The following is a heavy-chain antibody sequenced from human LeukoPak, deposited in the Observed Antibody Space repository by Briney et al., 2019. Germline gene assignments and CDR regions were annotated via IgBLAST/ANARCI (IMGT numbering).Heavy chain of an antibody. CDR1: GYTFSDFY. V-gene: IGHV1-2*02. CDR3: ARVRLADERAWAY. Sequence: GAPVKVSCKASGYTFSDFYIHWVRQAPGQGPEYVGWITPKSGDTYSPQRFRGRVTMTRDASISTAYMELSSLRSDDTAVYFCARVRLADERAWAYWGQGTLVTVSS. CDR2: ITPKSGDT. D-gene: IGHD3-3*02. J-gene: IGHJ4*02.